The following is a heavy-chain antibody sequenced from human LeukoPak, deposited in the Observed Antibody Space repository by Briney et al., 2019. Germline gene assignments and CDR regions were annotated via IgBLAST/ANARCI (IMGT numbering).Heavy chain of an antibody. J-gene: IGHJ4*02. V-gene: IGHV4-59*08. CDR3: ARGRGGSRYFDY. CDR2: IYYSGST. Sequence: SETLSLTCTVSGGSIRSYYWSWIRQPPGKGLEWIGYIYYSGSTNYNPSLKSRVTISVDTSKNQFSLKLSSVTAADTAVYYCARGRGGSRYFDYWGQGTLVTVSS. D-gene: IGHD3-10*01. CDR1: GGSIRSYY.